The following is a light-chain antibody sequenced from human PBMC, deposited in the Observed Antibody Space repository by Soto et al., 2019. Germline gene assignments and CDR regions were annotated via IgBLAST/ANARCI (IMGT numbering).Light chain of an antibody. CDR3: SSYTTSSTVV. J-gene: IGLJ1*01. Sequence: QSVLTQPASVFGSPGQSITISCTGTSSDVGGYNFVSWYQQHPGKAPKLMIYEVSNRPSGASNRFSGSKSGNTASLTISGLQPEDEADYYCSSYTTSSTVVFGPGTKVTVL. CDR2: EVS. V-gene: IGLV2-14*03. CDR1: SSDVGGYNF.